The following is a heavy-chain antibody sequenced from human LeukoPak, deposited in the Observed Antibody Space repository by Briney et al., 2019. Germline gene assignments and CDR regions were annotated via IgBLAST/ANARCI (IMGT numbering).Heavy chain of an antibody. CDR1: GFTFSSYA. CDR2: ISDTT. V-gene: IGHV3-23*01. Sequence: GGSLRLSCAASGFTFSSYAMNWVRQAPGAGLEWVSTISDTTYYADSVKGRFTISRDNSKNTLYLQMNSLRAEDTAVYYCAKDYTVTLDYWGQGTLVTVSS. D-gene: IGHD4-17*01. CDR3: AKDYTVTLDY. J-gene: IGHJ4*02.